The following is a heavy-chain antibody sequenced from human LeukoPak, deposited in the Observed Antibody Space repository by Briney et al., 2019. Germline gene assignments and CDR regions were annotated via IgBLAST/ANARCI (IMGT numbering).Heavy chain of an antibody. Sequence: ASVKVSCKASGYTFTSYGLTWVRQAPGQGLEWMGWISAYNGNTNYAQKFQGRLTMTTDTSTSTAYMELRSLRSDDTAVYYCAKSMEIRSGTWYKTFDPWGQGTLVTVSS. J-gene: IGHJ5*02. CDR3: AKSMEIRSGTWYKTFDP. CDR2: ISAYNGNT. V-gene: IGHV1-18*01. D-gene: IGHD6-13*01. CDR1: GYTFTSYG.